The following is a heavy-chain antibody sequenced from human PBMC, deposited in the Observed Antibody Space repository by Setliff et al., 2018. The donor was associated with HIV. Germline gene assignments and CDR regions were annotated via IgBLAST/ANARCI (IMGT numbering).Heavy chain of an antibody. Sequence: GGSLRLSCAASGFAFSSHQMSWVRQAPGKGLEWVSFIYPGGTTNYADSVKGRFTISRDTSKNTLFLQMNTLRAEDTAVYYCARGGRDGIAWGQGTLVTVSS. D-gene: IGHD2-21*01. CDR3: ARGGRDGIA. CDR1: GFAFSSHQ. CDR2: IYPGGTT. V-gene: IGHV3-66*01. J-gene: IGHJ5*02.